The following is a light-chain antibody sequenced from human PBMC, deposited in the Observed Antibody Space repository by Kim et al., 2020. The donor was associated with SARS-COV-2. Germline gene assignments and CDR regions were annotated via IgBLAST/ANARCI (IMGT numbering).Light chain of an antibody. CDR2: AAS. V-gene: IGKV1-39*01. CDR1: QSISSY. J-gene: IGKJ2*01. Sequence: SASVGDRVTIPCRASQSISSYLNWYQQKPGKAPKLLIYAASNLQSGVPSGFSGSGSGTDFTLTISSLQPEHSATYYCQQSYSTPHTFGQGTKLEI. CDR3: QQSYSTPHT.